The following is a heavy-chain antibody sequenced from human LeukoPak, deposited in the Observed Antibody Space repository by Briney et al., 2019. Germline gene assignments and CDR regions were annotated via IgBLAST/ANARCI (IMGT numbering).Heavy chain of an antibody. Sequence: GGSLRLSCAASGFTFSSYGMHWVRQAPGKGLEWVAVISYDGSNKYYADSVKGRFTISRDNSKNTLYLQMNSLRAEDTAVYYCAKDSMDGYNYAFDIWGQGTMATVSS. CDR1: GFTFSSYG. CDR2: ISYDGSNK. CDR3: AKDSMDGYNYAFDI. J-gene: IGHJ3*02. D-gene: IGHD5-24*01. V-gene: IGHV3-30*18.